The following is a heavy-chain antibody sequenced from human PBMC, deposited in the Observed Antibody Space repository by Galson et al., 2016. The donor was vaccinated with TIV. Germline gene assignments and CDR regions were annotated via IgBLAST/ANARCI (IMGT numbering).Heavy chain of an antibody. J-gene: IGHJ4*02. Sequence: SVKVSCKAFGYTVTTYYVHWVRQGPGQGLEWMGIINPSGGGTTYAQNFQGRITMTRDTSTGTVYTALSSLRSEDTAVYYCARSQSCGGDCYYFDYWGRGTLVTVSS. V-gene: IGHV1-46*01. CDR3: ARSQSCGGDCYYFDY. CDR2: INPSGGGT. D-gene: IGHD2-21*02. CDR1: GYTVTTYY.